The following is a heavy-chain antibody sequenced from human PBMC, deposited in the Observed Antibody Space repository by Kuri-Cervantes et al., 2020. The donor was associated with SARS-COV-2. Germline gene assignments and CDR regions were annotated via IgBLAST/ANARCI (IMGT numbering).Heavy chain of an antibody. J-gene: IGHJ4*02. D-gene: IGHD4-17*01. CDR2: ISGSGGSA. CDR1: GFTFSSYA. V-gene: IGHV3-23*01. CDR3: AKDPRTTVTTFLFDY. Sequence: GGSLRLSCAASGFTFSSYAMSWVRQAPGKGLEWVSAISGSGGSAYYADSVKGRFTISRDNSKNTLYLQMNSLRAEDTAVYYCAKDPRTTVTTFLFDYWGQGTLVTVYS.